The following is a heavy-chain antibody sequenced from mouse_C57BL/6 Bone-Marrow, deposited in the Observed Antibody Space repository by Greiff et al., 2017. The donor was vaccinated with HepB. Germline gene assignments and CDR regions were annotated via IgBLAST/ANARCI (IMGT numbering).Heavy chain of an antibody. V-gene: IGHV5-6*01. D-gene: IGHD3-3*01. CDR3: ARQGGRDY. Sequence: EVQLQESGGDLVKPGGSLKLSCAASGFTFSSYGMSWVRQTPDKRLEWVATISSGGSYTYYPDSVKGRFTISRDNAKNTLYLQMSSLKSEDTAMYYCARQGGRDYWGQGTTLTVSS. CDR1: GFTFSSYG. CDR2: ISSGGSYT. J-gene: IGHJ2*01.